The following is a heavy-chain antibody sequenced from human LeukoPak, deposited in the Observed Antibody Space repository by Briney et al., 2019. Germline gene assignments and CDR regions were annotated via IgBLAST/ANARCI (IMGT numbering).Heavy chain of an antibody. D-gene: IGHD6-6*01. Sequence: GASVKVSCKASGYTFTGYYMHWVRQAPGQGLEWMGWINPNSGGTNYAQKFQGRVTMTRGTSISTAYMELSGLRSDDTAVYYCARVGLEQLVGEFDYWGQGTLVTVSS. CDR2: INPNSGGT. CDR1: GYTFTGYY. J-gene: IGHJ4*02. V-gene: IGHV1-2*02. CDR3: ARVGLEQLVGEFDY.